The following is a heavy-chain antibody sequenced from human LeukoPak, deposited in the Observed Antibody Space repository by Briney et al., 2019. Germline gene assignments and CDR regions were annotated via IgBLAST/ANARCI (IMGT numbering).Heavy chain of an antibody. J-gene: IGHJ4*02. D-gene: IGHD6-13*01. CDR3: ARVRSWNHYYFDY. Sequence: GGSLRLSCAASGFTLSSYAMHWVRQAPGKGLEYVSAISSNGGSTYYANSVKGRFTISRDNSKNTLYLQMGSLRAEDMAVYYCARVRSWNHYYFDYWGQGTLVTVSS. CDR2: ISSNGGST. CDR1: GFTLSSYA. V-gene: IGHV3-64*01.